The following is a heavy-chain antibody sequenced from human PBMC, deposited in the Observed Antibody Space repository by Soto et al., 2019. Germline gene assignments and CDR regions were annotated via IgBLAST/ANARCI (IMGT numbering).Heavy chain of an antibody. J-gene: IGHJ4*02. Sequence: AGGSLRLSCAASGFTISGNAMYWVRQAPGKGLERVSAISDRGDTTHYADSVKGRFTISRDTSRNTLYLQLNALRADDTAVYYCAKDKPGTTSFDYWGQGTLVTVSS. CDR3: AKDKPGTTSFDY. CDR2: ISDRGDTT. V-gene: IGHV3-23*01. D-gene: IGHD1-1*01. CDR1: GFTISGNA.